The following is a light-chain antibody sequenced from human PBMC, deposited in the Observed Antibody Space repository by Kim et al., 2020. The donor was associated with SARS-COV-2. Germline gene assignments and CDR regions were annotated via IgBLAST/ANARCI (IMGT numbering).Light chain of an antibody. Sequence: GQRVTIACSGSSSNIGSNYVYWYQQLPGTAPKLLIYRNNQRPSGVPDRCSGSKSGTSASLAISGLRSEDEADYYCAAWDDSLSAWVFGGGTQLTVL. CDR3: AAWDDSLSAWV. V-gene: IGLV1-47*01. CDR2: RNN. CDR1: SSNIGSNY. J-gene: IGLJ3*02.